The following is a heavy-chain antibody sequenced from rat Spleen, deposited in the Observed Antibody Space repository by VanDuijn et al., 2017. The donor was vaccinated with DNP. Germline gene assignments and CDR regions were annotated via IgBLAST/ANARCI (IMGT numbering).Heavy chain of an antibody. Sequence: QVQLKESGPDLVQPSQTLSLTCTVSGFSLTSYTLSWVRQPPGKGLEWIAAMSSGGGTYYNSALKSRLSISRDTSKSQVFLKMNSLQTEDTAMYFCARWDRDWGQGVMVTVSS. CDR3: ARWDRD. CDR1: GFSLTSYT. D-gene: IGHD2-2*01. J-gene: IGHJ2*01. CDR2: MSSGGGT. V-gene: IGHV2-6*01.